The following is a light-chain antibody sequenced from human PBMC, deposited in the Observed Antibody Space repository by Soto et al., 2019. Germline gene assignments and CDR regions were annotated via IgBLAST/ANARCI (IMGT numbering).Light chain of an antibody. CDR3: QHKNSYSEA. Sequence: DIQMTQSPSTLSGSVGDRVTITCRASQTISSWLAWYQQKPGKAPKLLIYKASTLKSGVPSRFSGSGSGTEFTLTISSLQPDDFATYHCQHKNSYSEAFGQGTKVELK. CDR1: QTISSW. V-gene: IGKV1-5*03. J-gene: IGKJ1*01. CDR2: KAS.